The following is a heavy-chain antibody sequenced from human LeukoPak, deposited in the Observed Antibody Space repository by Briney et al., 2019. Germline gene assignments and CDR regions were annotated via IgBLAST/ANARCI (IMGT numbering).Heavy chain of an antibody. Sequence: SETLSLTCTVSGGSISSGGYYWSWIRQHPGKGLEWIGYIYYSGSTYYNPSLKSRVAISIDTSRNQFFLTLSSVTAADTAVYYRARGVPKEMSVYDWNYVTYFYYYMDVWGKGTTVTVSS. J-gene: IGHJ6*03. CDR2: IYYSGST. CDR1: GGSISSGGYY. V-gene: IGHV4-31*03. D-gene: IGHD1-7*01. CDR3: ARGVPKEMSVYDWNYVTYFYYYMDV.